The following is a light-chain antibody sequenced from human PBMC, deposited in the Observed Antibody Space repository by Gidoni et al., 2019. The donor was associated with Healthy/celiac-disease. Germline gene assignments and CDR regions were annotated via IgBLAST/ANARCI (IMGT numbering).Light chain of an antibody. Sequence: AIRMTQSPSSCSASTGDRVTITCRASQGISSYLAWYQQKPGKAPKLLIYAASTLQSVVPSRFSGSGSGTDFTLTIRCLQSDDFATYCCQQYYSYPLTFGGGTKVEIK. J-gene: IGKJ4*01. CDR2: AAS. CDR3: QQYYSYPLT. CDR1: QGISSY. V-gene: IGKV1-8*01.